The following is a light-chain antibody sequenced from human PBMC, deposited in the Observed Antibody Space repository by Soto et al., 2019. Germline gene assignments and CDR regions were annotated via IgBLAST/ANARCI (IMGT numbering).Light chain of an antibody. J-gene: IGLJ2*01. V-gene: IGLV2-14*01. CDR3: IPDTSGGIVV. Sequence: QSVLTQPASVSGSPGQSLTISCTGTNSDVGAYNYVSWYQQHPGKPPQLLIYQVTNWPSGVSDRFSGSKSGGTASLTISGLQAEDEADYYCIPDTSGGIVVFGGGTKLTVL. CDR1: NSDVGAYNY. CDR2: QVT.